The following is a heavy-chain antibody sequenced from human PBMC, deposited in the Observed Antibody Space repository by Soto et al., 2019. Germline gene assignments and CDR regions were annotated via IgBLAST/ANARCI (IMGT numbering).Heavy chain of an antibody. CDR3: ARDSTVTTNYFDS. D-gene: IGHD4-17*01. Sequence: GASVKVSCTASGYSFTNYGSSWVRQAPGQGLEWMGWVSGYNGDTKFAQKLHDRVTMTTDTSTSTAYMELRSLTSDDTAVYYCARDSTVTTNYFDSWGQGTLVTVS. V-gene: IGHV1-18*01. J-gene: IGHJ4*02. CDR1: GYSFTNYG. CDR2: VSGYNGDT.